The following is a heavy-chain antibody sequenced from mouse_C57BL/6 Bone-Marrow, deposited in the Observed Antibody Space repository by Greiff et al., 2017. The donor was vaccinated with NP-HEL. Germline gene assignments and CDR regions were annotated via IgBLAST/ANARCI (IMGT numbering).Heavy chain of an antibody. V-gene: IGHV2-9-1*01. Sequence: VQVVESGPGLVAPSQSLSITCTVSGFSLTSYAISWVRQPPGKGLEWLGVIWTGGGTNYNSALKSRLSISKDNSKSQVFLKMNSLQTDDTARYYCARSYYYGSSYYAMDYWGQGTSVTVSS. CDR2: IWTGGGT. J-gene: IGHJ4*01. CDR3: ARSYYYGSSYYAMDY. CDR1: GFSLTSYA. D-gene: IGHD1-1*01.